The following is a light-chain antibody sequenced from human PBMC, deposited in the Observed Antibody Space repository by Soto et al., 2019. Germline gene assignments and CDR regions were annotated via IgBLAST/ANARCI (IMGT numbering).Light chain of an antibody. J-gene: IGKJ4*01. V-gene: IGKV3-15*01. CDR3: QQYSHWPLLS. Sequence: EVVLTHSPGTLSLCPWEIATLSCRASRTVDGNYLAWYQQKPVQTPRVLIYGASTRAIGIPARFSGSGFGTEFTLPISSLQSEDFVVYYCQQYSHWPLLSFGGGTKVDIK. CDR1: RTVDGNY. CDR2: GAS.